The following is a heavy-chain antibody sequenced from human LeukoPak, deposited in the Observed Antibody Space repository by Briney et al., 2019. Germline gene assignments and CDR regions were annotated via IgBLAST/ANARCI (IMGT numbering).Heavy chain of an antibody. CDR2: IGTAGDT. V-gene: IGHV3-13*04. CDR3: ARGTDYYGSGSALDAFDI. CDR1: GFTFSSYD. D-gene: IGHD3-10*01. J-gene: IGHJ3*02. Sequence: SGGSLRLSCAASGFTFSSYDMRWVRQATGKGLEWVSAIGTAGDTYYPGSVKGRFTISRENAKNSLYLQMNSLRAGDTAVYYCARGTDYYGSGSALDAFDIWGQGTMVTVSS.